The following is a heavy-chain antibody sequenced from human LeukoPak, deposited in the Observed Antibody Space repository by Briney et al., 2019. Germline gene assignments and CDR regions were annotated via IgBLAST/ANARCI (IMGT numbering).Heavy chain of an antibody. V-gene: IGHV4-30-2*01. Sequence: SETLSLTCAVSGGSISSGGYSWSWIRQPPGKGLEWIGYIYHSGSTYYNPSLKGRVTISVDRSKNQFSLKLSSVTAADTAVYYCARGNYYDSSGYVDYWGQGTLVTVSS. J-gene: IGHJ4*02. CDR3: ARGNYYDSSGYVDY. CDR2: IYHSGST. CDR1: GGSISSGGYS. D-gene: IGHD3-22*01.